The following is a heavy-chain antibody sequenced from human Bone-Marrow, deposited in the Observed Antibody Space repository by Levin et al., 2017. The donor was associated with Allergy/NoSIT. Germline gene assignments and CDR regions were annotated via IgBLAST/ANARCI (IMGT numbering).Heavy chain of an antibody. J-gene: IGHJ6*02. CDR1: GFTLNNYD. V-gene: IGHV3-13*01. CDR3: ARQAKSCDGSSCSYKSMDV. Sequence: GGSLRLSCAASGFTLNNYDLHWVRQAPGAGLEWVSSIGTIFDTFYQDSVKGRFTIARDNAKNSLYLQMNSLRAADTAVYFCARQAKSCDGSSCSYKSMDVWGQGTTVTVSS. CDR2: IGTIFDT. D-gene: IGHD2-2*01.